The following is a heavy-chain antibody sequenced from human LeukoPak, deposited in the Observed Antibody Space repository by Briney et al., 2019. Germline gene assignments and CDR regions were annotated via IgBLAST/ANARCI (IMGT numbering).Heavy chain of an antibody. CDR1: GYTFTGYY. Sequence: ASVKVSCKASGYTFTGYYMHWVRQAPGQGLEWMGWINPNSGGTNYAQKFQGRVTTTRNTSISTAYMELSRLRSDDTAVYYCARDPPLGGYCGGDCYSSYYYGMDVWGQGTTVTASS. CDR3: ARDPPLGGYCGGDCYSSYYYGMDV. D-gene: IGHD2-21*02. CDR2: INPNSGGT. V-gene: IGHV1-2*02. J-gene: IGHJ6*02.